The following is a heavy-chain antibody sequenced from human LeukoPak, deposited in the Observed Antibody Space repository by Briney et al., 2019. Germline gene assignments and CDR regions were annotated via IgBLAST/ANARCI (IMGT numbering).Heavy chain of an antibody. D-gene: IGHD6-19*01. V-gene: IGHV3-15*01. Sequence: GGSLRLSCAASGFTFSSYAMSWVRQAPGKGLEWVGRIKSKTDGGTIDYAAPVKGRFTIARDDSKNTLYLQMNSLKTEDTAVYYCTTAPRSSWDVWGQGTTVTVSS. J-gene: IGHJ6*02. CDR2: IKSKTDGGTI. CDR3: TTAPRSSWDV. CDR1: GFTFSSYA.